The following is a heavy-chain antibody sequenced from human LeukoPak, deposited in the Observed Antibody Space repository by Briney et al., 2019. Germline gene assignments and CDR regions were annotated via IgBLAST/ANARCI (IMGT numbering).Heavy chain of an antibody. D-gene: IGHD7-27*01. V-gene: IGHV3-23*01. CDR3: VQDWAWGAFAY. J-gene: IGHJ4*02. CDR1: GFTFSSDG. Sequence: VGTLRLSCAASGFTFSSDGMNFVRQAPGKGGEGGSGISGDDGRTYYADSVKGRFTIYRDNSKNTLYLQMNSLGAEDTAVYYCVQDWAWGAFAYWGQGTLVTVSS. CDR2: ISGDDGRT.